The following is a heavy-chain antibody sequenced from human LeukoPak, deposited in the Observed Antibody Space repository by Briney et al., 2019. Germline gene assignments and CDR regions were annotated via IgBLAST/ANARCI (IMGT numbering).Heavy chain of an antibody. Sequence: ASVKVSCKASGYTFTGYYMHWVRQAPEQGLEWMGWINPNSGGTNYAQKFQGRVTMTRDTSISTAYMELSRLRSDDTAVYYCAREGGHYYDSSGYLGYWGQGTLVTVSS. CDR3: AREGGHYYDSSGYLGY. CDR1: GYTFTGYY. J-gene: IGHJ4*02. CDR2: INPNSGGT. D-gene: IGHD3-22*01. V-gene: IGHV1-2*02.